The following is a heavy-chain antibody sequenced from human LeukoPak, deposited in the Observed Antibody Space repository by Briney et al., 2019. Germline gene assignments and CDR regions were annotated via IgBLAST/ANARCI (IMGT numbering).Heavy chain of an antibody. Sequence: KSGESLKICCKGSGYSFTSYWIGWVRQMPGKGLEWMGIIYPGDSDTRYSPSFQGQVTISADKSISTAYLQWSSLKASDTAMYYRARRNYDSGWFDPWGQGTLVTVSS. CDR3: ARRNYDSGWFDP. V-gene: IGHV5-51*01. D-gene: IGHD4-11*01. CDR1: GYSFTSYW. CDR2: IYPGDSDT. J-gene: IGHJ5*02.